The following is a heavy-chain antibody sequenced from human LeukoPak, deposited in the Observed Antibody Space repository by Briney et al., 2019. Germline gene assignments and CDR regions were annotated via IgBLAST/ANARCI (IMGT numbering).Heavy chain of an antibody. D-gene: IGHD2-2*01. J-gene: IGHJ3*02. CDR3: ASKTHVTSAGAADRGDAFDI. CDR1: GYTLTELS. V-gene: IGHV1-24*01. CDR2: FDPEDGET. Sequence: ASVKVSCKVSGYTLTELSMHWVRQAPGKGLEWMGGFDPEDGETIYAQKFQGRVTMTEDTPTDTAYMELSSLRSEDTAVYYCASKTHVTSAGAADRGDAFDIWGQGTMVTVSS.